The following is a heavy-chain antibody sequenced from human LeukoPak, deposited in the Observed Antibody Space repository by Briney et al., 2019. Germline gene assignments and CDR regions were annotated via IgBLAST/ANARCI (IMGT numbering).Heavy chain of an antibody. D-gene: IGHD3-3*01. CDR1: GGAFSGYY. CDR2: ISHTGST. V-gene: IGHV4-34*01. Sequence: SETLSLTCDAYGGAFSGYYWSWIRQPPGKGLEWIGEISHTGSTNHNPSLKSRVTMSVDTSKKQFSLNLTSVTAADAAVYFCSRWGFSFWRGQYTRGNWFDPWGQGTLVTVSS. J-gene: IGHJ5*02. CDR3: SRWGFSFWRGQYTRGNWFDP.